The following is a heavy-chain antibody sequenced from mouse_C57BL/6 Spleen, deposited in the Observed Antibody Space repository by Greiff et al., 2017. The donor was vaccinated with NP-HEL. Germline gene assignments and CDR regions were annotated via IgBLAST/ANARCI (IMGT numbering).Heavy chain of an antibody. V-gene: IGHV1-52*01. CDR2: IDPSDSET. CDR3: AREGDGYSFDV. Sequence: VQLQQPGAELVRPGSSVKLSCKASGYTFTSYWMHWVKQRPIQGLEWIGNIDPSDSETHYNQKFKDKATLTVDKSSSTAYMQLSSLTSEDSAVYYCAREGDGYSFDVWGTGTTVTVSS. CDR1: GYTFTSYW. J-gene: IGHJ1*03. D-gene: IGHD2-3*01.